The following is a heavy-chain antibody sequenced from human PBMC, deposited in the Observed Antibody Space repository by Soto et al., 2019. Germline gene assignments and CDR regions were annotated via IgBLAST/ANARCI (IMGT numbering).Heavy chain of an antibody. CDR2: ISSSGST. CDR1: GGSISSSSYY. Sequence: PSETLSLTCTVSGGSISSSSYYWGWIRQPPGKGLEWIGSISSSGSTYYKPSLKSRVAMSVDTSKNQFSIKLTSVTAADTAVYYCARRNWFSFDEWGQGTLVTVSS. J-gene: IGHJ4*02. CDR3: ARRNWFSFDE. D-gene: IGHD3-9*01. V-gene: IGHV4-39*01.